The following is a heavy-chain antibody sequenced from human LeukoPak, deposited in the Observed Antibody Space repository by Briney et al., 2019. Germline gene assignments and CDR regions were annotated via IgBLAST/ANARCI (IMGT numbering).Heavy chain of an antibody. D-gene: IGHD3-22*01. V-gene: IGHV1-46*01. J-gene: IGHJ3*02. CDR3: ASTYSSGYWGRDNRNAFDI. CDR1: GYTFTSYY. CDR2: INPSGGST. Sequence: ASVKVSCKASGYTFTSYYMHWVRQAPGQGLEWMGIINPSGGSTSYAQKFQGRVTMTRDTSTSTVYMELSSLRSEDTAVYYCASTYSSGYWGRDNRNAFDIWGQGTMVTVSS.